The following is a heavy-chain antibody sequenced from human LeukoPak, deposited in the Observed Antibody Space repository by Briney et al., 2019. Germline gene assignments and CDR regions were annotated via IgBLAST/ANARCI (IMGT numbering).Heavy chain of an antibody. V-gene: IGHV4-39*01. CDR2: IYYSGST. D-gene: IGHD6-13*01. J-gene: IGHJ6*03. Sequence: SGTLSLTCAVSGGSISSSSYYWGWIRQPPGKGLEWIGSIYYSGSTYYNPSLKSRVTISVDTSKNQFSLKLSSVTAADTAVYYCARLSHSSSWYVYYYYYMDVWGKGTTVTVSS. CDR3: ARLSHSSSWYVYYYYYMDV. CDR1: GGSISSSSYY.